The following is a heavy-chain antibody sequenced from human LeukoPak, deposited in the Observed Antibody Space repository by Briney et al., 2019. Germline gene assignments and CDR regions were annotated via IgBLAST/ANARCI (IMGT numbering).Heavy chain of an antibody. V-gene: IGHV3-30*02. Sequence: GGSLRLSCAASGFTFSSYGMHWVRQAPGKGLEWVAFIRYDGSNKYYADSVKGRFTISRDNSKNTLYLQMNSLRAEDTAVYYCAKDATRGYGYGLYYFDYWGQGTLVTVSS. CDR1: GFTFSSYG. J-gene: IGHJ4*02. CDR3: AKDATRGYGYGLYYFDY. CDR2: IRYDGSNK. D-gene: IGHD5-18*01.